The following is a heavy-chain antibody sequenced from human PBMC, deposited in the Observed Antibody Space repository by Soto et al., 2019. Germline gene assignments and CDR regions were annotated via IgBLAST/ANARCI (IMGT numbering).Heavy chain of an antibody. CDR2: INPNSGDT. Sequence: QVQLVQSGAEVKKPGASVKVSCEASGYPFTGYYMHWVRQAPGQGLEWMGWINPNSGDTKYAQKFKGRVTMTRDTSIPTTAYMYLSSLRSDDTAVYYCARGGYGTMILGIGYWGQGTLVTVSS. J-gene: IGHJ4*02. V-gene: IGHV1-2*02. CDR1: GYPFTGYY. D-gene: IGHD3-22*01. CDR3: ARGGYGTMILGIGY.